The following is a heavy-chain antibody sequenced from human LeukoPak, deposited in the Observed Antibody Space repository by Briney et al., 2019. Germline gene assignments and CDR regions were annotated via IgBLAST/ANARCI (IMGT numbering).Heavy chain of an antibody. Sequence: PGGSLRLSCAASGFTFSSYSMNWVRQAPGKGLEWVSSISSSSSYIYYADSVKGRFTISRDNAKNSLYLQMNSLRAEDTAVYYCAGESRLGELSDYWGQGTLVTVSS. CDR1: GFTFSSYS. D-gene: IGHD3-16*02. J-gene: IGHJ4*02. V-gene: IGHV3-21*01. CDR2: ISSSSSYI. CDR3: AGESRLGELSDY.